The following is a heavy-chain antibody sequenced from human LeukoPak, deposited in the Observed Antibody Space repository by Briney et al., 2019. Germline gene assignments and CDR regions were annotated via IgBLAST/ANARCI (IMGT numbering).Heavy chain of an antibody. D-gene: IGHD2-15*01. V-gene: IGHV3-23*01. CDR3: ANPASFGYCSGGSCTRKQRDGYY. Sequence: PGGSLRLSCAASGFTFSSYAMSWVRQAPGKGLEWVSAISGSGGSTYYADSVKGRFTISRDNSKNTLYLQMNSLRAEDTAVYYCANPASFGYCSGGSCTRKQRDGYYWGQGTLVTVSS. CDR1: GFTFSSYA. J-gene: IGHJ4*02. CDR2: ISGSGGST.